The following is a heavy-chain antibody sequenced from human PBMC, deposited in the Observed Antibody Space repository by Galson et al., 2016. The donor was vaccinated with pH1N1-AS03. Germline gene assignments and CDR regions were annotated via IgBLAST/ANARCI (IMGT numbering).Heavy chain of an antibody. Sequence: SLRLSCAASGFSLSDYYMTWIRQAPGKGLEWVAYISFTSDYRHYADSVKGRFTISRDNAKDSLYLQMDSLIVEDTAVYYCARARGGEDAWSQDVWGQGTTVTVSS. CDR3: ARARGGEDAWSQDV. V-gene: IGHV3-11*03. J-gene: IGHJ6*02. CDR1: GFSLSDYY. D-gene: IGHD2-21*01. CDR2: ISFTSDYR.